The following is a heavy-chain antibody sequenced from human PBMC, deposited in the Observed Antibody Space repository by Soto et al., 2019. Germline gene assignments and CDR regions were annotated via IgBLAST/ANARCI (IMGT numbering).Heavy chain of an antibody. J-gene: IGHJ4*02. D-gene: IGHD3-16*02. CDR3: ARRMIPGETFGGVIVVDY. CDR1: GYSFTSYW. CDR2: IYPGDSDT. V-gene: IGHV5-51*01. Sequence: GESLKISCKGSGYSFTSYWIGWVRQMPGKGLEWMGIIYPGDSDTRYSPSFQGQVTISADKSISTAYLQWSSLKASDTAMYYCARRMIPGETFGGVIVVDYWGQGTLVTVSS.